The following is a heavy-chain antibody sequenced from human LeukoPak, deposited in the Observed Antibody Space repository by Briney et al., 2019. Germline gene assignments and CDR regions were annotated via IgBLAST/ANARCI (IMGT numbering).Heavy chain of an antibody. Sequence: ASVKVSCKASGYTFTSYGISLVRQAPGQGLEWMGWISAYNGNTNYAQKLQGRVTMTTDTSTSTAYMELRSLRSDDTAVYYCARDGKYQLLSYYYYYGMDVWGQGTTVTVSS. V-gene: IGHV1-18*01. J-gene: IGHJ6*02. D-gene: IGHD2-2*01. CDR3: ARDGKYQLLSYYYYYGMDV. CDR1: GYTFTSYG. CDR2: ISAYNGNT.